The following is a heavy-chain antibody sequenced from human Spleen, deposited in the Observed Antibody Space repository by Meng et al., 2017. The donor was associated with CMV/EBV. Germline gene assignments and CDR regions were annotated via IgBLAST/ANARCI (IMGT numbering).Heavy chain of an antibody. CDR2: ISGSGGST. V-gene: IGHV3-23*01. D-gene: IGHD5-18*01. J-gene: IGHJ4*02. Sequence: ETLSLTCTVSGYSISSGYYWGWIRQPPGKGLEWVSAISGSGGSTYYADSVKGRFTISRDNSKNTLYLQLNSLRAGDTAVYHCAKDYSYGYEVYYFDYWGPGTLVTVSS. CDR1: GYSISSGYY. CDR3: AKDYSYGYEVYYFDY.